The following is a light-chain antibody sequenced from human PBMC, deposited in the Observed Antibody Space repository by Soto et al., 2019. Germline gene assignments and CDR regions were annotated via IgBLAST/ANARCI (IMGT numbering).Light chain of an antibody. J-gene: IGKJ1*01. Sequence: IQMTQSPATLSGSLGDRATITCRASQSVSSKLAWYQQRPGQAPRLLIYGASTRETGVPARFSGSGSGTEFTLTISSLQPDDFATYYCQQYNSYSRTFGQGTKVDIK. CDR3: QQYNSYSRT. CDR1: QSVSSK. V-gene: IGKV1-5*01. CDR2: GAS.